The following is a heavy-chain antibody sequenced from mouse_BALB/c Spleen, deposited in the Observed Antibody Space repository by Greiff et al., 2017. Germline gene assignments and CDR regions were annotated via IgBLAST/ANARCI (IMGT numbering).Heavy chain of an antibody. CDR3: ARAGDSSGRGYFDY. CDR1: GFTFSSFG. J-gene: IGHJ2*01. Sequence: EVKLMESGGGLVQPGGSRKLSCAASGFTFSSFGMHWVRQAPEKGLEWVAYISSGSSTIYYADTVKGRFTISRDNPKNTLFLQMTSLRSEDTAMYYGARAGDSSGRGYFDYWGQGTTLTVSS. CDR2: ISSGSSTI. D-gene: IGHD3-2*01. V-gene: IGHV5-17*02.